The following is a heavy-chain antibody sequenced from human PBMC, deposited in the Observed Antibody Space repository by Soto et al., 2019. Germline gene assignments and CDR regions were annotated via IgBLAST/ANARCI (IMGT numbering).Heavy chain of an antibody. CDR1: GFTFSNYA. Sequence: PGGSLRLSCAASGFTFSNYAMHWVRQAPGKGLEWVAVTSYDGSNKDYADSVKGRFTISRDNSKNTLYLQMNSLRAEDTAVYYCAKDRVTIFGGAGYWGQGTLVTVSS. D-gene: IGHD3-3*01. CDR2: TSYDGSNK. V-gene: IGHV3-30*18. J-gene: IGHJ4*02. CDR3: AKDRVTIFGGAGY.